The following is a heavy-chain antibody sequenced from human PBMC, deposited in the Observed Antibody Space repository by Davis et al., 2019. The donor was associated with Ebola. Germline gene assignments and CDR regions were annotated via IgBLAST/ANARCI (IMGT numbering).Heavy chain of an antibody. Sequence: SLKISCAASGFTFDDYAMHWVRQAPGKGLEWVSGISWNSGSIGYADSVKGRFTISRDNAKNSLYLQMNSLRAEDTAVYYCARVDGSSWYLGWFDPWGQGTLVTVSS. CDR1: GFTFDDYA. D-gene: IGHD6-13*01. CDR2: ISWNSGSI. J-gene: IGHJ5*02. CDR3: ARVDGSSWYLGWFDP. V-gene: IGHV3-9*01.